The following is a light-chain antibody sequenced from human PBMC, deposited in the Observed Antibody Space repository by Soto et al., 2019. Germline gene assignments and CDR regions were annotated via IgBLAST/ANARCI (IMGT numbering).Light chain of an antibody. CDR3: SSYTSSNTYG. CDR1: SSDVGGYNY. J-gene: IGLJ1*01. Sequence: QSVLTQPASVSGSPGQSITVSCTGTSSDVGGYNYVSWYQQHPGKVPQLMIYDVSNRPSGVSNRFSGSKSGNTASLTISGLQAEDEADYYCSSYTSSNTYGFGTGTKVTVL. CDR2: DVS. V-gene: IGLV2-14*01.